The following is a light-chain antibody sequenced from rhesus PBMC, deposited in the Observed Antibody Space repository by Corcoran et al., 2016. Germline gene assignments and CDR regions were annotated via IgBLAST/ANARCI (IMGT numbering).Light chain of an antibody. CDR2: GAS. Sequence: QVILTQSPATLSLSPGERATLSCRASTSGRSRLPWYQQTPGQAPRLLIYGASSRASGIPDRFSGSGSGTEFTLTISSMEPEDFAVYYCQKYSSSQFTFRPGTKLDIK. J-gene: IGKJ3*01. V-gene: IGKV3-53*02. CDR3: QKYSSSQFT. CDR1: TSGRSR.